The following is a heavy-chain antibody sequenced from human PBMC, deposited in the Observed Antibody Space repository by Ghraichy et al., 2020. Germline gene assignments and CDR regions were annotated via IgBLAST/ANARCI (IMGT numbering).Heavy chain of an antibody. D-gene: IGHD6-13*01. CDR2: VSGTGGVGTSTRT. J-gene: IGHJ5*02. V-gene: IGHV3-23*01. Sequence: LSLTCAASGFTFNNYAMNWVRQAPGKGLEWVAYVSGTGGVGTSTRTYYADSVKGRFTISRDNSRNTVSLQMNSLRAEDTAVYYCVKDWVSGTWYVAFDPWGQGTLVTVSS. CDR1: GFTFNNYA. CDR3: VKDWVSGTWYVAFDP.